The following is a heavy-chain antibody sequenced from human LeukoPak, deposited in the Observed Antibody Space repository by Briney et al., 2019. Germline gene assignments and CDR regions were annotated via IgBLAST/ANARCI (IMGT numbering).Heavy chain of an antibody. Sequence: ASVTVSFKASGGTFSSYAINWVRQAPGQGLEWMGWINTNTGNPTYAQGFTGRLVFSLDTSVNTAYLQISSLEAEDTAVYYCVRRLGSAYYYDFDYWGQGTLVTVSS. J-gene: IGHJ4*02. CDR3: VRRLGSAYYYDFDY. V-gene: IGHV7-4-1*02. D-gene: IGHD3-22*01. CDR1: GGTFSSYA. CDR2: INTNTGNP.